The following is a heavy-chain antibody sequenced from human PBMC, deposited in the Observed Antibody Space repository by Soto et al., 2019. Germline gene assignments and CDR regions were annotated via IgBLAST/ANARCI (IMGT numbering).Heavy chain of an antibody. Sequence: PSETLSLTCAVYVGTFSGYYWAWIRQTPGKGLEWIATISYTETTYYNPSLKSRVAISVDLSKNQFSLRLNSMTAADTAVYYCVSRPIFGFPYGPFDYWGQGALVTVSS. V-gene: IGHV4-34*08. CDR3: VSRPIFGFPYGPFDY. CDR1: VGTFSGYY. D-gene: IGHD3-10*01. J-gene: IGHJ4*02. CDR2: ISYTETT.